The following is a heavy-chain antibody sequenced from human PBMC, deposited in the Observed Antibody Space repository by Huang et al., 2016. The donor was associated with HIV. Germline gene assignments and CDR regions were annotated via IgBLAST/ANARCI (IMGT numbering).Heavy chain of an antibody. CDR3: VRDQGRLAVGGIDNWFDP. Sequence: QVRLQESGPGLVKPSETLSLSCTVSGDSVSSHYWGWIRHPPGKGLEWIGTVYDSGTTKYNPRLKSLITISVDTSKNGFSLNITSVSAADTAMYFCVRDQGRLAVGGIDNWFDPWGQGALVTVSS. J-gene: IGHJ5*02. CDR2: VYDSGTT. D-gene: IGHD6-19*01. V-gene: IGHV4-59*02. CDR1: GDSVSSHY.